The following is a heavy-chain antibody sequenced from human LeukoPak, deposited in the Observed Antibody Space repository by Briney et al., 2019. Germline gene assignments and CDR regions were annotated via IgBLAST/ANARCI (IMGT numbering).Heavy chain of an antibody. D-gene: IGHD2-8*01. J-gene: IGHJ4*02. CDR1: GFTFSNYW. V-gene: IGHV3-74*01. CDR2: INTDGST. CDR3: ARDLMVGSPFDS. Sequence: GGSLRLSCAASGFTFSNYWMHWVRQTPGKGLAWVSRINTDGSTSYADSVKGRFTISRDNAKNTLYLQMNSLRAEDTAVYYCARDLMVGSPFDSWGQGTLVTVSS.